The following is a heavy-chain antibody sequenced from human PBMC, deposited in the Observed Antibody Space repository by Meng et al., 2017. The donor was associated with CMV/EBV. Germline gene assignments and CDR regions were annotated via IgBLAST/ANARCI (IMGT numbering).Heavy chain of an antibody. D-gene: IGHD3-16*02. CDR2: IYYSGST. CDR1: GGSISSYY. CDR3: ARVYRNWFDP. J-gene: IGHJ5*02. Sequence: SETLSLTCTVPGGSISSYYWSWIRQPPGKGLEWIGYIYYSGSTNYNPSLKSRVTISVDTSKNQFSLKLSSVTAADTAVYYCARVYRNWFDPWGQGTLVTVSS. V-gene: IGHV4-59*01.